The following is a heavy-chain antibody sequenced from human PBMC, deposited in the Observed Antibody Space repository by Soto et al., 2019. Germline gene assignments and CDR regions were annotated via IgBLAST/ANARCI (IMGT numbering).Heavy chain of an antibody. CDR3: ASLSIGIAAAFDY. Sequence: LGESLKISCKGSGYSFTNQWISWVRQMPGKGLEWMGRIDPSDSYTKYSPSFQGHVTISADKSISTAYLQWSSLKASDTAMYYCASLSIGIAAAFDYWGQGTLVTVSS. D-gene: IGHD6-13*01. J-gene: IGHJ4*02. CDR1: GYSFTNQW. V-gene: IGHV5-10-1*01. CDR2: IDPSDSYT.